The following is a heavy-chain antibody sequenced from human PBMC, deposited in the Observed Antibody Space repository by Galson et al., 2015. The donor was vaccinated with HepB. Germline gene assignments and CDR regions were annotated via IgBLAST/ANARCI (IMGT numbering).Heavy chain of an antibody. CDR3: ARDQTGENAFDI. CDR1: GFTFSSYG. Sequence: SLRLSCAASGFTFSSYGMHWVRQAPGKGLEWVAVIWYDGSNKYYADSVKGRFTISRDNSKNTLYLQMNSLRAEDTAVYYCARDQTGENAFDIWGQGTMVTVSS. CDR2: IWYDGSNK. J-gene: IGHJ3*02. D-gene: IGHD7-27*01. V-gene: IGHV3-33*01.